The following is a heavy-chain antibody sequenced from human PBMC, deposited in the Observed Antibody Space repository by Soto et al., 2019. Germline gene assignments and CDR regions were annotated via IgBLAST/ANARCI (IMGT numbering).Heavy chain of an antibody. CDR2: LSSSGSYT. D-gene: IGHD6-6*01. J-gene: IGHJ4*02. CDR1: GFTFGDYY. Sequence: QVQLVESGGGLVQPGGSLRLSCAASGFTFGDYYMSWIRQAPGKGLEWVSYLSSSGSYTYYVDSVRGRFTISRDKAKNPLYVPMDSLGAEHPAVYFRARAAAARSAAWYWGPGTLVPVSS. CDR3: ARAAAARSAAWY. V-gene: IGHV3-11*01.